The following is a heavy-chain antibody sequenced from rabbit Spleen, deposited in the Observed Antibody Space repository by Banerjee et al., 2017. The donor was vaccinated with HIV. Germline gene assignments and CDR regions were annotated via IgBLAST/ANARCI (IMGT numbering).Heavy chain of an antibody. J-gene: IGHJ4*01. CDR3: ARDLVAVIGWNFNL. V-gene: IGHV1S40*01. D-gene: IGHD1-1*01. Sequence: QSLEESGGDLVKPGASLTLTCTASGFTISSYWIHWVRQAPGKGLEWIARIGISTGRTQYATWAKGRFTVSKTSSTTVTLQMTSLTAADTATYFCARDLVAVIGWNFNLWGPGTLVTVS. CDR1: GFTISSYW. CDR2: IGISTGRT.